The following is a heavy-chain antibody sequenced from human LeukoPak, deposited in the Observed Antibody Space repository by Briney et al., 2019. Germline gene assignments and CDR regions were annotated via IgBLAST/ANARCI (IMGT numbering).Heavy chain of an antibody. CDR1: GFTFSSYA. V-gene: IGHV3-23*01. D-gene: IGHD3-3*01. J-gene: IGHJ4*02. Sequence: PGGSLRLSCAASGFTFSSYAMSWVRQAPGKGLEWVSAISGSGGSTYDADSVKGRFTISRDNSKNTLYLQMNSLRAEDTAVYYCAKGYYDFWSGYYIGGYYFDYWGQGTLVTVSS. CDR2: ISGSGGST. CDR3: AKGYYDFWSGYYIGGYYFDY.